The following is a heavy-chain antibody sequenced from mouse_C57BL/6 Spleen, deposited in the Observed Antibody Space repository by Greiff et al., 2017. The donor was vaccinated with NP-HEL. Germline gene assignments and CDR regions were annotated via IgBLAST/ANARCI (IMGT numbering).Heavy chain of an antibody. CDR1: GFTFSDYY. Sequence: EVQVVESEGGLVQPGSSMKLSCTASGFTFSDYYMAWVRQVPEKGLEWVANINYDGSSTYYLDSLKSRFIISRDNAKNILYLQMSSLKSEDTATYYCARDRAGTWGYFDVWGTGTTVTVSS. D-gene: IGHD4-1*01. CDR3: ARDRAGTWGYFDV. V-gene: IGHV5-16*01. CDR2: INYDGSST. J-gene: IGHJ1*03.